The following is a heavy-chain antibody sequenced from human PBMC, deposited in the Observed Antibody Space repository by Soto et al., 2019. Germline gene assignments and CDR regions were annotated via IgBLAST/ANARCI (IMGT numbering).Heavy chain of an antibody. CDR1: GGTFSSYA. CDR2: IIPIFGTA. J-gene: IGHJ6*02. V-gene: IGHV1-69*13. D-gene: IGHD3-10*01. Sequence: SVKVSCKASGGTFSSYAISWVRQAPGQGLEWMGGIIPIFGTANYAQKFQGRVTITADESTSTAYMELSSLRSEDTAVYYCARNSIMVRGVITDYYYYGMDVWGQGTTVTVSS. CDR3: ARNSIMVRGVITDYYYYGMDV.